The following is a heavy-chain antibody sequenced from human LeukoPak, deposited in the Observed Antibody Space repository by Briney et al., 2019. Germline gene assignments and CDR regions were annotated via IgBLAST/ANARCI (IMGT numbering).Heavy chain of an antibody. CDR1: GFTFSSYW. D-gene: IGHD1-7*01. Sequence: GSLRLSCAASGFTFSSYWMNWARQAPGKGLEWVASINHNGNVNYYVDSVKGRFTISRDNAKNSLYLQMSNLRVEDTAVYYCVREIRETVITRHYYYGIDVWGQGTTVTVSS. CDR3: VREIRETVITRHYYYGIDV. J-gene: IGHJ6*02. V-gene: IGHV3-7*03. CDR2: INHNGNVN.